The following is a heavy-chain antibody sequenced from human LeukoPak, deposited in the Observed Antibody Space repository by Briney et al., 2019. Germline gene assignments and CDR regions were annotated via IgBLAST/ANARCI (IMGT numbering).Heavy chain of an antibody. CDR1: GFTFSSYS. V-gene: IGHV3-48*04. Sequence: GRSLRLSCAAFGFTFSSYSMNWVRQAPGKGLEWVSYISSSSSSTIYYADSVKGRFTISRDNAKNSLYLQMNSLRAEDTAVYYCAREGVIFGVVIGSPFDYWGQGTLVTVSS. D-gene: IGHD3-3*01. CDR3: AREGVIFGVVIGSPFDY. CDR2: ISSSSSSTI. J-gene: IGHJ4*02.